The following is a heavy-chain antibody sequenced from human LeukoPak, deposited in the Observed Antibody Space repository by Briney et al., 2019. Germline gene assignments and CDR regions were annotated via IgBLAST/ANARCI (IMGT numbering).Heavy chain of an antibody. CDR2: INVSSTTI. CDR3: AQTRWQQLRFDY. V-gene: IGHV3-48*04. J-gene: IGHJ4*02. D-gene: IGHD5-24*01. Sequence: PGGSLRLSCVASGFSFNTCSMNWVRQAPGKGLEWISYINVSSTTIYYADSVKGRFTISRDDAKNSLYLQLNSLRSEDTAVYYCAQTRWQQLRFDYWGQGTLVTVSS. CDR1: GFSFNTCS.